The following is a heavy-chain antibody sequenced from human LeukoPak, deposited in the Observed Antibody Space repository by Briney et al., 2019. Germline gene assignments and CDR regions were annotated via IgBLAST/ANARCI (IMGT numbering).Heavy chain of an antibody. Sequence: ASVKVSCKASGYTFTSYAVHWVRQAPGQRLEWMGWINAGNGNTKYSQKFQGRVTITRDTSASTAYMELSSLRSEDTAVYYCASEYYDSSGYNNYYYYGMDVWGQGTTVTVSS. J-gene: IGHJ6*02. CDR1: GYTFTSYA. CDR3: ASEYYDSSGYNNYYYYGMDV. CDR2: INAGNGNT. D-gene: IGHD3-22*01. V-gene: IGHV1-3*01.